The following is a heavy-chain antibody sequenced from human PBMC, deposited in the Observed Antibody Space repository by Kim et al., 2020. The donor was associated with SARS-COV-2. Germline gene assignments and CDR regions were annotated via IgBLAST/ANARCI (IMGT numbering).Heavy chain of an antibody. CDR3: AKADIMIVVVTPGLDY. J-gene: IGHJ4*02. CDR2: ISGSGGST. CDR1: GFTFSSYA. V-gene: IGHV3-23*01. Sequence: GGSLRLSCAASGFTFSSYAMSWVRQAPGKGLEWVSAISGSGGSTYYADSVKGRFTISSDNSKNTLYLQMNSLRAEDTAVYYCAKADIMIVVVTPGLDYWGQGTLVTVSS. D-gene: IGHD3-22*01.